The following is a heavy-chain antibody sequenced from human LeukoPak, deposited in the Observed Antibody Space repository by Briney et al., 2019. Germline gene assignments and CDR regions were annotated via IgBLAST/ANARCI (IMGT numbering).Heavy chain of an antibody. D-gene: IGHD5-18*01. V-gene: IGHV4-59*01. CDR3: ARGYVDTAMVNAFDI. J-gene: IGHJ3*02. CDR1: GGSMNNYY. Sequence: PSETLSLTCTVSGGSMNNYYWSWIRQPPGKKLEWIGYIYYSGNTNYNPSLKSRATISVDTSKNQFSLKLSSVTAADTAVYYCARGYVDTAMVNAFDIWGQGTMVTVSS. CDR2: IYYSGNT.